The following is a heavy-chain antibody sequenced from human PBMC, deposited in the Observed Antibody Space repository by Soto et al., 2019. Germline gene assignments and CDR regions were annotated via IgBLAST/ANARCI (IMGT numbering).Heavy chain of an antibody. CDR3: VSGCSNTKCRFDY. CDR2: IWLDGDKK. CDR1: GFNFSNYG. J-gene: IGHJ4*02. V-gene: IGHV3-33*03. Sequence: QVQLVESGGGVVQPGRSLRLSCVVSGFNFSNYGMHWVRQAPGKGLEWVAVIWLDGDKKYYSDFVKGRFTISRDNSKNTLYLQMNSLRADDTAVYYCVSGCSNTKCRFDYWGQGTLVTVSS. D-gene: IGHD2-2*01.